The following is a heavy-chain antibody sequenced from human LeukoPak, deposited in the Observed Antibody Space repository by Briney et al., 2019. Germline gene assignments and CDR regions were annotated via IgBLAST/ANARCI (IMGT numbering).Heavy chain of an antibody. D-gene: IGHD1-14*01. V-gene: IGHV3-23*01. J-gene: IGHJ4*02. CDR3: AKDCEPQPTLFDY. CDR2: ISGSGDTT. CDR1: GFTFSIYA. Sequence: PGGSLRLSCAASGFTFSIYAMTWVRQAPGKGLQWVSAISGSGDTTYYADSVRGRFTISRDNSKNTLYLQMNSLRVEDTAVYYCAKDCEPQPTLFDYWGQGTLVTVSS.